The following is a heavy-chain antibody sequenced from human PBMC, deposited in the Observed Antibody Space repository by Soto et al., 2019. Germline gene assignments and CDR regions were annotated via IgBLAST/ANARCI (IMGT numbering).Heavy chain of an antibody. CDR2: ISSSSSHI. CDR3: ARDVGTTTAAFEM. D-gene: IGHD1-26*01. CDR1: GFTFTTYS. Sequence: EVQLVESGGGLVKPGGSLRLSCAASGFTFTTYSMNWVRQAPGKGLEWVSSISSSSSHIYYADSVKGRFTFSRDNAKNSLFLQMNSLRAEDTAVYYCARDVGTTTAAFEMWGQGTRVTVSS. V-gene: IGHV3-21*02. J-gene: IGHJ3*02.